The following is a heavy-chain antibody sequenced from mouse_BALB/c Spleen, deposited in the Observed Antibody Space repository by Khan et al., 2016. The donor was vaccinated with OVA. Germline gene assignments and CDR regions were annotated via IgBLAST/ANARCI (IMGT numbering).Heavy chain of an antibody. Sequence: QVQLKQSGTELVKPGASVKLSCKTSGYTFTRYYMYWVKQRPGQGLEWIGEINPSNGGTNFNEKFKSKATLTVDKLSSTAYMQLSSLTSEDSAVYYCTRKDYYGSSHRYFDVWGAGITVTVSS. J-gene: IGHJ1*01. CDR1: GYTFTRYY. D-gene: IGHD1-1*01. V-gene: IGHV1-53*01. CDR3: TRKDYYGSSHRYFDV. CDR2: INPSNGGT.